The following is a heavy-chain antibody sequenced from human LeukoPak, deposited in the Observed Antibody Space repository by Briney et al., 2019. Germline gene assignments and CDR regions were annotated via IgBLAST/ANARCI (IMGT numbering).Heavy chain of an antibody. CDR3: SQGSGQYFHY. V-gene: IGHV3-15*07. Sequence: LGGSLRLSCAVSGLTLSDVWMNWVRQAPGKGLEWVGRIRSKTAGGTTDFAAPVKGRFAIFRDDSENTVYLQMNSLTVEDTAVYYCSQGSGQYFHYWGQGTLVTVSS. J-gene: IGHJ4*02. D-gene: IGHD2-15*01. CDR1: GLTLSDVW. CDR2: IRSKTAGGTT.